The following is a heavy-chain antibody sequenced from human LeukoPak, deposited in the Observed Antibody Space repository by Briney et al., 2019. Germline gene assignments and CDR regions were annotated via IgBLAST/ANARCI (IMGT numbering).Heavy chain of an antibody. V-gene: IGHV3-33*01. Sequence: GGSLRLSCAASGFTFSSYGLHWVRQAPGKGLEWVAVIWYDGNNKYYTDSVKGRFTISRDNSKNTLFLQMNSLRAEDTAVYYCARGMSGTTWDYWGQGTLVTVSS. D-gene: IGHD1-7*01. J-gene: IGHJ4*02. CDR3: ARGMSGTTWDY. CDR2: IWYDGNNK. CDR1: GFTFSSYG.